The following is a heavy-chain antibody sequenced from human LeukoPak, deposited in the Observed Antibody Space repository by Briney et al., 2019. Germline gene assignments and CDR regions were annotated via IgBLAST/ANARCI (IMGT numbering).Heavy chain of an antibody. CDR2: INTDGSST. V-gene: IGHV3-74*01. CDR1: GFTFSSYS. J-gene: IGHJ6*02. Sequence: GSLRLSCAASGFTFSSYSMNWVRQAPGKGLVWVSRINTDGSSTSYADSVKGRFTISRDNAKNTLYLQMNSLRAEDTAVYYCARSGSYSGYYYGMDVWGQGTTVTVSS. CDR3: ARSGSYSGYYYGMDV. D-gene: IGHD1-26*01.